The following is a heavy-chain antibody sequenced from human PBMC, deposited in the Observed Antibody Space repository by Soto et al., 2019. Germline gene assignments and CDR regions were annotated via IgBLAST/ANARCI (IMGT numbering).Heavy chain of an antibody. D-gene: IGHD3-16*01. CDR1: GGSISSGDYY. CDR3: ARDLLEGVHYYGMDV. J-gene: IGHJ6*02. V-gene: IGHV4-30-4*02. CDR2: IYYSGST. Sequence: SETLSLTCTVSGGSISSGDYYWSWIRQPPGKGLEWIGYIYYSGSTNYNPSLKSRVTISVDTSKNQFSLKLSSVTAADTAVYYCARDLLEGVHYYGMDVWGQGTTVTVSS.